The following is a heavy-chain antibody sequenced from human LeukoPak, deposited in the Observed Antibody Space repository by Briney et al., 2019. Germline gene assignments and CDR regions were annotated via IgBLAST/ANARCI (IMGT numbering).Heavy chain of an antibody. J-gene: IGHJ4*02. CDR2: IYTNGNT. CDR3: ARTNILTGYYHFDY. D-gene: IGHD3-9*01. CDR1: GGSVSSGSDY. V-gene: IGHV4-61*02. Sequence: SETLSLTCTVSGGSVSSGSDYWRWIRQPAGKGLEWIGRIYTNGNTNSNPSLKSRVTISVDTPKNQFSLKLSSVTAADTAVYYCARTNILTGYYHFDYWGQGTLVTVSS.